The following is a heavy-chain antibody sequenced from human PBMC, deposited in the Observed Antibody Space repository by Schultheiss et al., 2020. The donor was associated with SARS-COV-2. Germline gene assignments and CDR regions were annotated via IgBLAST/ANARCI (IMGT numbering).Heavy chain of an antibody. Sequence: ASVKVSCKASGYTFTSYGISWVRQAPGQGLEWMGWISAYNGNTNYAQKFQGRVTMTRDTSTSTVYMELSSLRSEDTAVYYCARAGLMMYQLLLYFDLWGRGTLVTVSS. V-gene: IGHV1-18*01. J-gene: IGHJ2*01. CDR3: ARAGLMMYQLLLYFDL. CDR2: ISAYNGNT. CDR1: GYTFTSYG. D-gene: IGHD2-2*01.